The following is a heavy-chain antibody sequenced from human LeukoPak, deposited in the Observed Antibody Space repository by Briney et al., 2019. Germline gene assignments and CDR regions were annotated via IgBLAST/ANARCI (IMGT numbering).Heavy chain of an antibody. V-gene: IGHV3-20*01. Sequence: GGSLRLSCAASGFTFDDCGMSWVRQAPGKGLEWVSGINWNGGSTGYADSVEGRFTISRDNAKNSLYLQMNSLRAEDTALYHCVKGAHYYDSSGYLDYWGQGTLVTVSS. D-gene: IGHD3-22*01. CDR1: GFTFDDCG. CDR2: INWNGGST. CDR3: VKGAHYYDSSGYLDY. J-gene: IGHJ4*02.